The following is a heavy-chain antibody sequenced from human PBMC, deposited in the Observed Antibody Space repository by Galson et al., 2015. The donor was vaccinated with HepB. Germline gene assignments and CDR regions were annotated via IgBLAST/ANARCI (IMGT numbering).Heavy chain of an antibody. CDR1: GFTFSSYS. J-gene: IGHJ4*02. V-gene: IGHV3-21*01. Sequence: SLRLSCAASGFTFSSYSMNWVRQAPGEGLEWVSSISSSSSYIYYADSVKGRFTISRDNAKNSLYLQMNSLRAEDTAVYYCARRFVGTLDYWGQGTLVTVSS. CDR2: ISSSSSYI. D-gene: IGHD1-7*01. CDR3: ARRFVGTLDY.